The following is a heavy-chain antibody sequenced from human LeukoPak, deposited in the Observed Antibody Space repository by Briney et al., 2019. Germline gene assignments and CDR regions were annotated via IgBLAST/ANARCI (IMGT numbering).Heavy chain of an antibody. D-gene: IGHD3-22*01. CDR1: GFTFDDYA. CDR3: AKTGYYDSSGDAFDI. V-gene: IGHV3-9*01. CDR2: ISWSTSNI. Sequence: GGSLRLSCAASGFTFDDYAMHWVRQAPGKGLEWVSGISWSTSNINYADSVKGRFTISRDNAKNSLYLQMNSLRAEDTALYYCAKTGYYDSSGDAFDIWGQGTMVTVSS. J-gene: IGHJ3*02.